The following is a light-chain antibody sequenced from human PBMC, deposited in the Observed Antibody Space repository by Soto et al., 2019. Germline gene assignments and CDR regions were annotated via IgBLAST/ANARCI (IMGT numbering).Light chain of an antibody. CDR1: QSISSH. CDR3: QQYHYWWT. CDR2: DAS. V-gene: IGKV3-15*01. Sequence: EIVMTQSPATLSVSPGETATLSCRASQSISSHLAWYQQKPGQAPRLLMHDASARATGIPARFSASGSGTEFTLTISSPQSEDFAVYYCQQYHYWWTFGQGTKVEIK. J-gene: IGKJ1*01.